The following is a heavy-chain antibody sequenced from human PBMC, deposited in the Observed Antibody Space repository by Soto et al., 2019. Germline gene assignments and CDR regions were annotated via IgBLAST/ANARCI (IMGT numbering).Heavy chain of an antibody. CDR1: GFTVSSNY. D-gene: IGHD1-26*01. J-gene: IGHJ4*02. CDR3: ARGPCIVGAQESDY. CDR2: IYSGGST. Sequence: EVQLVESGGGLVQPGGSLRLSCAASGFTVSSNYMSWVRQAPGKGLEWVSVIYSGGSTYYADSVKGRFTISRDNSKNTLYLQRNSLRAEDTAVYYCARGPCIVGAQESDYWGQGTLVTVSS. V-gene: IGHV3-66*01.